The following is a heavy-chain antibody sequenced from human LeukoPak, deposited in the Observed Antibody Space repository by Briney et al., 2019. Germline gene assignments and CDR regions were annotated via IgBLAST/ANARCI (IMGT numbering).Heavy chain of an antibody. CDR2: ISADSDHR. J-gene: IGHJ6*02. Sequence: KPGRSLRLSCAVSGFTFSTYSMNWVRQAPGKGLEWVSSISADSDHRFYADSLMGRFTISRDNARNSLYLQLISLRAEDTAVYYCARVAFGLYVMDVWGQGTTVTVSS. D-gene: IGHD3/OR15-3a*01. V-gene: IGHV3-21*01. CDR3: ARVAFGLYVMDV. CDR1: GFTFSTYS.